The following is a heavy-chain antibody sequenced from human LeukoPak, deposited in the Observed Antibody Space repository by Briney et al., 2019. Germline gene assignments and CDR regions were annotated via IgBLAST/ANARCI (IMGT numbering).Heavy chain of an antibody. CDR3: GKDNPNQRLPDN. CDR1: GFTFDHYA. J-gene: IGHJ4*02. Sequence: PGGSLRLSCAASGFTFDHYAMHWVRQAPGKGLEWVSFISGDGGSTYYADSVKGRFTISRDNNKNSLYLQMSSLRSEDTALYYCGKDNPNQRLPDNWGRGTLVTVSS. D-gene: IGHD6-19*01. V-gene: IGHV3-43*02. CDR2: ISGDGGST.